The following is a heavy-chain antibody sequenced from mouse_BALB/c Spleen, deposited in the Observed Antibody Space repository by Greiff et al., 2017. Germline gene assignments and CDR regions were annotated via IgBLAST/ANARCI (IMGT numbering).Heavy chain of an antibody. J-gene: IGHJ4*01. V-gene: IGHV1-7*01. CDR2: INPSTGYT. CDR1: GYTFTSYW. Sequence: VQLQQSGAELAKPGASVKMSCKASGYTFTSYWMHWVKQRPGQGLEWIGYINPSTGYTEYNQKFKDKATLTADKSSSTAYMQLSSLTSEDSAVYYCARRGFSLMDYWGQGTSVTVSS. CDR3: ARRGFSLMDY.